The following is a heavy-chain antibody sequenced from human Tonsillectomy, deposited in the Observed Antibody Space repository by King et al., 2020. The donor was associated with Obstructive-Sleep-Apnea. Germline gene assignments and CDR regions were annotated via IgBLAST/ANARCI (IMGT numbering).Heavy chain of an antibody. D-gene: IGHD6-13*01. J-gene: IGHJ4*02. CDR2: ISSSSFYT. CDR3: ARDVRAAAGDFDY. CDR1: GFTFSDYC. V-gene: IGHV3-11*06. Sequence: VQLVESGGGLVKPGGSLRLSCAASGFTFSDYCMSWIRQAPGKGLEWVSYISSSSFYTNYADSVKGRFTISRDNAKNSLYLQMNSLRAEDTAVYYGARDVRAAAGDFDYWGQGTLVTVSS.